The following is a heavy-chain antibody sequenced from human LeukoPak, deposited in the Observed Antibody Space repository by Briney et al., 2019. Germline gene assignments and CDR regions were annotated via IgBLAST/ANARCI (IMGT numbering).Heavy chain of an antibody. V-gene: IGHV3-23*01. Sequence: PGGSLRLSCAASGFTFSTYAMNCVRQAPGKGLEWVSGINGGGGSTYYADSVKGRFTISRDNSKNTLYLQMSSLRAEDTAVYYCAKVSGYTSGWYVDFDCWGQGSLVTVSS. D-gene: IGHD6-19*01. J-gene: IGHJ4*02. CDR3: AKVSGYTSGWYVDFDC. CDR2: INGGGGST. CDR1: GFTFSTYA.